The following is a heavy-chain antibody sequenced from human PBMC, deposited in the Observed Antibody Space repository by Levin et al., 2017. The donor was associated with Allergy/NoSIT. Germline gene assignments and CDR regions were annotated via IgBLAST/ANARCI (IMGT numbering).Heavy chain of an antibody. CDR3: ARAAVAAYARLSNAFDI. J-gene: IGHJ3*02. D-gene: IGHD6-19*01. Sequence: SQTLSLTCAISGDSVSSNSAAWNWIRQSPSRGLEWLGRTYYRSKWYNDYAVSVKSRITINPDTSKNQFSLQLNSVTPEDTAVYYCARAAVAAYARLSNAFDIWGQGTMVTVSS. V-gene: IGHV6-1*01. CDR2: TYYRSKWYN. CDR1: GDSVSSNSAA.